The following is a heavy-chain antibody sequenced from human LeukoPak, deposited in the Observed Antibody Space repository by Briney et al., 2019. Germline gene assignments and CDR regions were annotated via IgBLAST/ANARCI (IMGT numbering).Heavy chain of an antibody. D-gene: IGHD4-23*01. Sequence: GGSLRLSCAASGFTFYTYAMSWVRQAPGQGLELVSTISGSGSSTYYADSVRGRFTISRDNSKNTLYLQMNNLRAEDTAVYYCAKGVSTTVVRLYFDYWGQGTLVTVSS. V-gene: IGHV3-23*01. J-gene: IGHJ4*02. CDR3: AKGVSTTVVRLYFDY. CDR2: ISGSGSST. CDR1: GFTFYTYA.